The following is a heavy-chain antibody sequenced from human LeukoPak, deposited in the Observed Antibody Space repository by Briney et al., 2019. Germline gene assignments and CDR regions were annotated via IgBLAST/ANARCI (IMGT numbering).Heavy chain of an antibody. CDR1: GFTFSTYE. Sequence: GGSLRLSCAASGFTFSTYEMTWVRQAPGKGLEWVWWSNDKANSYSTEYAASVKGRFNISRDDSKNSLYLQMHSRKTEDAAVQYRAPVRAIDWGQGNPGTGSP. D-gene: IGHD2-21*01. V-gene: IGHV3-72*01. CDR2: SNDKANSYST. CDR3: APVRAID. J-gene: IGHJ4*02.